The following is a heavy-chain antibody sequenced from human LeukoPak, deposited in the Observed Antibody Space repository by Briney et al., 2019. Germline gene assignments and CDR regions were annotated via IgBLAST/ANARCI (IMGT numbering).Heavy chain of an antibody. CDR3: ASGGRWRQVWTNSYYYAMDV. J-gene: IGHJ6*02. CDR1: GYSFIGYY. V-gene: IGHV1-2*02. Sequence: GASVKVSCKASGYSFIGYYLHWVRQAPGQGLEWMGWINPNTGGTAYAQKFRGSVTITRDTSISTAYMEMTSLTSHDTAVYYCASGGRWRQVWTNSYYYAMDVWGQGTAVTVSS. D-gene: IGHD3/OR15-3a*01. CDR2: INPNTGGT.